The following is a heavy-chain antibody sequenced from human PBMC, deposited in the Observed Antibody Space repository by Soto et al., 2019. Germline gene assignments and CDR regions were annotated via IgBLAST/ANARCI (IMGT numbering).Heavy chain of an antibody. CDR2: IKPSDGAT. CDR3: ASEAPQMSWFDQ. V-gene: IGHV1-46*01. J-gene: IGHJ5*02. CDR1: GYTFTTYY. Sequence: GASVKVSCKTSGYTFTTYYIHWVRQAPGHGLEWIGVIKPSDGATTYAQKFQGRVTMTGDTSTTTVHMEMSNLMSEDTAVYYCASEAPQMSWFDQWGQGIMVTGSS.